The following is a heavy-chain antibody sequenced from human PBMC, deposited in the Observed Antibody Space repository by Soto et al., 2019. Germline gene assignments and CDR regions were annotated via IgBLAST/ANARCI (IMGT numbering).Heavy chain of an antibody. CDR1: GGSISSYY. CDR2: IYTSGNT. Sequence: SETLSLTCTVSGGSISSYYWSWIRQPAGKGLEWIGRIYTSGNTNYNPSLKSRVTLSVDTSKNQFSLKLSSVTAADTAVYYCARGTSARGYYGHWGQGTLVTVPS. J-gene: IGHJ4*02. CDR3: ARGTSARGYYGH. V-gene: IGHV4-4*07. D-gene: IGHD3-3*01.